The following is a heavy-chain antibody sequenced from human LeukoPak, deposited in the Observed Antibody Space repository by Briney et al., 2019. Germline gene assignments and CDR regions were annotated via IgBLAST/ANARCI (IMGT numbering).Heavy chain of an antibody. V-gene: IGHV3-23*01. J-gene: IGHJ3*02. CDR1: GFTFSSYA. CDR2: ISGSDTT. Sequence: GGSLRLSCAASGFTFSSYAMSWVRQAPGKGLEWVSGISGSDTTYYADSVRGRFTISRDYSKNTLFPQINSLRAEDTAVYYCAKLSRGSAVVNDAFDIWGHGTMVTVSS. D-gene: IGHD2-21*01. CDR3: AKLSRGSAVVNDAFDI.